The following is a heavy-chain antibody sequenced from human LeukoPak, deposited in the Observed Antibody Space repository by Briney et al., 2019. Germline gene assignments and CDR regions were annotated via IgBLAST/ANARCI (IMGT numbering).Heavy chain of an antibody. D-gene: IGHD3-3*01. Sequence: ASVEVSCKASGYTFTGYYMHWVRQAPGQGLEWMGWINPNSGGTNYAQKFQGRVTMTRDTSISTAYMELSRLRSDDTAVYYCARVSTRLRFLEWLSYFDYWGQGTLVTVSS. J-gene: IGHJ4*02. CDR2: INPNSGGT. CDR3: ARVSTRLRFLEWLSYFDY. CDR1: GYTFTGYY. V-gene: IGHV1-2*02.